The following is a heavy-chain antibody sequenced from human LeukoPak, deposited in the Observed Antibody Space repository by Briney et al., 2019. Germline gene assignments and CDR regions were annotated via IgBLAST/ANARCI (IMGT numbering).Heavy chain of an antibody. J-gene: IGHJ4*02. Sequence: GRSLRLSCAVSGFTFSSYGMHWVRQAPGKGLEWVAVIRYDGSNKYYADSVKGRFTISRDSSKNTLDLQMNSLRAEDTAVYYCVRVGYANYGIDYWGQGTLVTVSS. CDR3: VRVGYANYGIDY. V-gene: IGHV3-33*01. CDR2: IRYDGSNK. CDR1: GFTFSSYG. D-gene: IGHD4/OR15-4a*01.